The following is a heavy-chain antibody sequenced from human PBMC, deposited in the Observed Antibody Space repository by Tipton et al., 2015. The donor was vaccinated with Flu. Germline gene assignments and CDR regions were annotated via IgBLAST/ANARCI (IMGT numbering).Heavy chain of an antibody. CDR2: VYFNGAT. CDR3: ARVPRGDGFIGYYYGLDV. D-gene: IGHD3-16*01. Sequence: LRLSCTVSGGSMTYFYWSWIRQSPGKGLEWIGYVYFNGATGYNPSLRSRVAISVDTAKNQFPLRLDSATAADTAVYYCARVPRGDGFIGYYYGLDVWGQGTTVTVSS. CDR1: GGSMTYFY. J-gene: IGHJ6*02. V-gene: IGHV4-59*01.